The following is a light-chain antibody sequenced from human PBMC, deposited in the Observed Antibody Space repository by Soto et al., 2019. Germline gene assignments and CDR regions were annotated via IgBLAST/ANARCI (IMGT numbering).Light chain of an antibody. Sequence: DIQLTQAPSTLSASVEEKVTITCRACQTITRWLAWYQQKSGKAPKVLIYDASSLESGVPSRFSGSGSGTEFTLIICSLQPEDSATYYCQQYNSYSTTFGQGTKVDIK. V-gene: IGKV1-5*01. CDR3: QQYNSYSTT. CDR2: DAS. CDR1: QTITRW. J-gene: IGKJ1*01.